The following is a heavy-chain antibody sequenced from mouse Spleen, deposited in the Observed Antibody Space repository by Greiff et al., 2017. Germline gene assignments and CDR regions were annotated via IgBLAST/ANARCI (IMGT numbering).Heavy chain of an antibody. CDR1: GFTFSSYA. J-gene: IGHJ2*01. CDR3: ARPKLGRGGDYFDY. V-gene: IGHV5-9-3*01. Sequence: EVHLVESGGGLVKPGGSLKLSCAASGFTFSSYAMSWVRQTPEKRLEWVATISSGGSYTYYPDSVKGRFTISRDNAKNTLYLQMSSLRSEDTAMYYCARPKLGRGGDYFDYWGQGTTLTVSS. CDR2: ISSGGSYT. D-gene: IGHD4-1*01.